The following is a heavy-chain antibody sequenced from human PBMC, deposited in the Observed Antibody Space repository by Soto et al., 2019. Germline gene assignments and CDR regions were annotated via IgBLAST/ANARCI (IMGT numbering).Heavy chain of an antibody. CDR1: GYTFSNYG. Sequence: ASVKVSCKTSGYTFSNYGITWVRQAPGQPLEWLGWISLYSDGTNYAQKFQGRVTITADESTSTAYMELSSLRSEDTAVYYCARTPKYYSDSSGYYLGVNWFDPWGQGTLVTVSS. CDR3: ARTPKYYSDSSGYYLGVNWFDP. CDR2: ISLYSDGT. V-gene: IGHV1-18*01. D-gene: IGHD3-22*01. J-gene: IGHJ5*02.